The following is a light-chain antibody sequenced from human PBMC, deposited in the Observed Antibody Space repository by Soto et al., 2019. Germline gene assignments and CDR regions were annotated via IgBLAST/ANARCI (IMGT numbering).Light chain of an antibody. J-gene: IGKJ1*01. CDR3: QQYGXWT. V-gene: IGKV3-20*01. Sequence: ETLLTRSPCKLSMSPGERATLSCRASQSVSNNYLAWYPQKPGPAPRLLIYGASSRATGIPDRFSGSGSGTDFTLTISRLEPEDFXLXYCQQYGXWTFGQGTKVDIK. CDR1: QSVSNNY. CDR2: GAS.